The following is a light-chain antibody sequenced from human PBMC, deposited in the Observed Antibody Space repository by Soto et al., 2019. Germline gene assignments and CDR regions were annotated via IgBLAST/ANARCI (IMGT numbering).Light chain of an antibody. CDR3: CSYAGSYYV. CDR1: SSDVGGYNN. CDR2: VVV. V-gene: IGLV2-11*01. J-gene: IGLJ1*01. Sequence: QSALTQPRSVSGSPGQSVTISCTGTSSDVGGYNNVSWYQPHPGKAPRLMIYVVVKRPSGVPDRFSGSKSGNTASLTISGLQAEDEADYSCCSYAGSYYVFGTGTKLTVL.